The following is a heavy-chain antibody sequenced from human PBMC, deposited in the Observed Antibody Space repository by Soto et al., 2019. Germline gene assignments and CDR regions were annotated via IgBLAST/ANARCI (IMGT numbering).Heavy chain of an antibody. J-gene: IGHJ6*03. D-gene: IGHD1-1*01. V-gene: IGHV4-34*01. Sequence: QVHLEQWGAGLLNPSETLSLTCAVYGGSLSGYYWSWVRQSPGQGLQWIGEINHSGTTNYNPSLKTRVTILADTSKHQFSLSLSSVTPADSAVYYCASYHYLDLWTDSRHYMDVWGRGTTVTVS. CDR1: GGSLSGYY. CDR3: ASYHYLDLWTDSRHYMDV. CDR2: INHSGTT.